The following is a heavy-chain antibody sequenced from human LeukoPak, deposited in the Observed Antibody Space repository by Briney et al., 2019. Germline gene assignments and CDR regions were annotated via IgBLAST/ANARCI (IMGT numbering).Heavy chain of an antibody. V-gene: IGHV3-23*01. CDR2: ISGSGGST. CDR1: GFTFSSYG. CDR3: AKSEAQYYYDSSGYYYSYFDY. J-gene: IGHJ4*02. D-gene: IGHD3-22*01. Sequence: GGSLRLSCAASGFTFSSYGMSWVRQAPGKGLEWVSAISGSGGSTYYADSVKGRFTISRDNSKNTLYLQMNSLRAEDTAVYYCAKSEAQYYYDSSGYYYSYFDYWGQGTLVTVSS.